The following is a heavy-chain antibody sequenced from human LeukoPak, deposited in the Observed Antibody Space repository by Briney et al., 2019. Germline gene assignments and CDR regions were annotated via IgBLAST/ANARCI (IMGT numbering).Heavy chain of an antibody. CDR3: AKNVRYFDLY. V-gene: IGHV3-21*04. Sequence: PGGSLRLSCAASGFTFSSYSMNWVRQAPGKGLEWVSSISSSSSYIYYADSVKGRFTISRDNSKNTLYLQMNSLRAEDTAVYYCAKNVRYFDLYWGQGTLVTVSS. J-gene: IGHJ4*02. CDR1: GFTFSSYS. D-gene: IGHD3-9*01. CDR2: ISSSSSYI.